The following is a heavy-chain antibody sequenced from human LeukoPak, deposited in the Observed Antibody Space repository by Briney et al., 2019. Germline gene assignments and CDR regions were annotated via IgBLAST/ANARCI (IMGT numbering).Heavy chain of an antibody. V-gene: IGHV5-51*01. Sequence: GESLKISCKGSGYSFTSYWIGWVRQMPGKGLEWMGIIYPGDSDTRYSPSFQGHVTISADKSISTAYLQWSSLKASDTAMYYCARQNCSSTSCLLDYWAREPWSPSPQ. J-gene: IGHJ4*02. CDR1: GYSFTSYW. D-gene: IGHD2-2*01. CDR3: ARQNCSSTSCLLDY. CDR2: IYPGDSDT.